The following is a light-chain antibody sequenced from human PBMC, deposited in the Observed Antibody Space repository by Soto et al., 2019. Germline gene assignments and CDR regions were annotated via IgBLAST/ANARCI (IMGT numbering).Light chain of an antibody. CDR2: VNSDGSH. CDR3: QTWGTGPWV. Sequence: QPVLTQSPSASASLGASVKLTCTLTSGHSSYAIAWHQQQPEKGPRYLMKVNSDGSHSKGDGIPDRFSGSSSGAERYLTISSLQSEDEADYYCQTWGTGPWVFGGGNKVTVL. CDR1: SGHSSYA. V-gene: IGLV4-69*01. J-gene: IGLJ3*02.